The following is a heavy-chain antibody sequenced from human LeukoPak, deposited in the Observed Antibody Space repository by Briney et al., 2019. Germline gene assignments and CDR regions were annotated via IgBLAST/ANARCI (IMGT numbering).Heavy chain of an antibody. CDR3: ASTSCYSCWFDP. Sequence: SQTLSLTCAISGYSVSSNSAAWNWIRQSPSRGLEWLGRTYYRSKWYNDYAVSVKSRITINPDTSKNQFSLQLNSVTPEDTAVYYCASTSCYSCWFDPWGQGTLVTVSS. CDR1: GYSVSSNSAA. D-gene: IGHD2-2*01. CDR2: TYYRSKWYN. V-gene: IGHV6-1*01. J-gene: IGHJ5*02.